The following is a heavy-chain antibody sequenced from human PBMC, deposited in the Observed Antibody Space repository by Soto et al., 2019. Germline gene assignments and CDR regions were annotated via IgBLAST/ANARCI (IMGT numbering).Heavy chain of an antibody. CDR1: GYTFTSYG. CDR3: ARENAGGYNIAAAGTSYYYYYGMDV. J-gene: IGHJ6*02. D-gene: IGHD6-13*01. CDR2: ISAYNGNT. Sequence: QVQLVQSGAEVKKPGASVKVSCKASGYTFTSYGISWVRQAPGQGLEWMGWISAYNGNTNYAQKLQGRVTMTTDTSTSTAEMELRSLRSDDTAVYYCARENAGGYNIAAAGTSYYYYYGMDVWGQGTTVTV. V-gene: IGHV1-18*01.